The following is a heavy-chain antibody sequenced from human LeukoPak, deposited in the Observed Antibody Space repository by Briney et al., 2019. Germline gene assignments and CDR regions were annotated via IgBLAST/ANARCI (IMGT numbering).Heavy chain of an antibody. D-gene: IGHD3-22*01. Sequence: ASVKVSCKASGGTFSSYAISWVRQAPGQGLEWMGGIIPIFGTANYAQKFQGRVTITADESTSTAYMELSSLRSEDTAVYYCAIVVDYHDSSGYYLDYWGQRTLVTVSS. CDR3: AIVVDYHDSSGYYLDY. J-gene: IGHJ4*02. V-gene: IGHV1-69*01. CDR1: GGTFSSYA. CDR2: IIPIFGTA.